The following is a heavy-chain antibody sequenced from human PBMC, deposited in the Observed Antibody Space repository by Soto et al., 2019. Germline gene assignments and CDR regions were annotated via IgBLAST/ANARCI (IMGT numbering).Heavy chain of an antibody. D-gene: IGHD3-16*01. V-gene: IGHV6-1*01. CDR3: AIVGVYRYYFYDMDF. CDR2: TYYRSKWYN. Sequence: SQTLSLTCAISGDSVSSNSAAWNWIRQCPSRGLEWLGRTYYRSKWYNDYAVSVKSRITINPDTSKNQFYLQPNSVTTEDKAENYFAIVGVYRYYFYDMDFSAQCTTVPVS. J-gene: IGHJ6*02. CDR1: GDSVSSNSAA.